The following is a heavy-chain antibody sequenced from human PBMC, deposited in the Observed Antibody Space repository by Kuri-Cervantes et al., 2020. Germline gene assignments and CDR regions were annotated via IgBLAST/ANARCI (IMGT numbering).Heavy chain of an antibody. J-gene: IGHJ6*02. D-gene: IGHD3-9*01. CDR3: TTTTSTYYDILTGYGYYYYYGMDV. V-gene: IGHV3-7*03. Sequence: GESLKISCAASGFTFSSYWMSWVRQAPEKGLEWVANIKQDGSEKYYVDSVKGRFTISRDNAKNSLYLQMNSLKTEDTAVYYCTTTTSTYYDILTGYGYYYYYGMDVWGQGTTVTVSS. CDR2: IKQDGSEK. CDR1: GFTFSSYW.